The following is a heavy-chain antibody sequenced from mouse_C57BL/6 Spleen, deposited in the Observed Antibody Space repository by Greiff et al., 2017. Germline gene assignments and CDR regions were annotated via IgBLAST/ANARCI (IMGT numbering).Heavy chain of an antibody. CDR3: ASEELFAY. Sequence: QVQLQQPGAELVKPGASVKLSCKASGYTFTSYWMHWVKQRPGRGLEWIGRIDPKSGGTKYNEKFKSKATLTVDKPSSPAYMQLSSLTSEDSAFYYGASEELFAYWGQGTLVTVSA. V-gene: IGHV1-72*01. J-gene: IGHJ3*01. CDR2: IDPKSGGT. CDR1: GYTFTSYW.